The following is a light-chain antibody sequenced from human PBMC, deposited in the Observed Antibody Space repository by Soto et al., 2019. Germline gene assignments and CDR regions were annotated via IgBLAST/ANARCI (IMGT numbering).Light chain of an antibody. CDR2: DVN. CDR1: SSDVGGYNY. CDR3: CSYVGRNTFV. J-gene: IGLJ1*01. V-gene: IGLV2-11*01. Sequence: QSALTQPRSVSGSPGQSVTTSCTGTSSDVGGYNYVSWYQQHPAKAPKLMIYDVNKRPSGVPDRFSGSKSGNTASLTISGLRAEDEADYYCCSYVGRNTFVFGTGTKVTVL.